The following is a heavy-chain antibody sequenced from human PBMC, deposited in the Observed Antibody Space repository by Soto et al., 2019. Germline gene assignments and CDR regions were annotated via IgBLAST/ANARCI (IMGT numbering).Heavy chain of an antibody. D-gene: IGHD3-10*01. J-gene: IGHJ5*02. CDR2: IYYSGST. CDR3: ARDYYGTGSYSTTNWFDP. Sequence: SETLSLTCTVSGGSITTNSYFWAWIRQPPGKGLEWIGYIYYSGSTYYNPSLKSRVTISVDTSKNQFSLKPSSVTAADTAVYYCARDYYGTGSYSTTNWFDPWGQGTLVTVSS. V-gene: IGHV4-61*05. CDR1: GGSITTNSYF.